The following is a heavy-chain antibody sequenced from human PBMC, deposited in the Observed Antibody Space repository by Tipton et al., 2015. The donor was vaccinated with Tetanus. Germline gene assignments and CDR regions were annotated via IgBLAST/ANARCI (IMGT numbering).Heavy chain of an antibody. CDR3: ARGGLRAMIVRAFDI. CDR1: GGSFSGYY. D-gene: IGHD3-22*01. J-gene: IGHJ3*02. Sequence: LRLSCAVYGGSFSGYYWSWIRQPPGKGLEWIGEINHSGSTNYNPSLKSRVTISVDTSKNQFSLKLSSVTAADTAVYYCARGGLRAMIVRAFDIWGQGTMVTVSS. V-gene: IGHV4-34*01. CDR2: INHSGST.